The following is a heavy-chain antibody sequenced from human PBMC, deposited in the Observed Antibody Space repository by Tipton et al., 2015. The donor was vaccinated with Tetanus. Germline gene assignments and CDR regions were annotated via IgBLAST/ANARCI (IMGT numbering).Heavy chain of an antibody. Sequence: TLSLTCTVSGDSVSGYYWSWIRQPAGKGLEWIGHISNGNPDYTPSLKSRVTLSVDTSKSQISLKVRSVTVADTGMYFCARGITDGYNRRFDYWGQGIMVAVSP. CDR1: GDSVSGYY. V-gene: IGHV4-4*07. J-gene: IGHJ4*02. D-gene: IGHD5-24*01. CDR3: ARGITDGYNRRFDY. CDR2: ISNGNP.